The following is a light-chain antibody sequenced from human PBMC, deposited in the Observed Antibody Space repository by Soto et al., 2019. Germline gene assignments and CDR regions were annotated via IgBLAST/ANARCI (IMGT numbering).Light chain of an antibody. J-gene: IGKJ1*01. Sequence: EVVLTKSPSSLSLSQGERATLSCRASQGIRNYLAWYQQKPGQAPRLLIYDASNRATGIPARFSGSGSGTDFTLTISSLEPEDFAVYYCQLRSNLPAFGQGTEVHI. CDR1: QGIRNY. CDR2: DAS. V-gene: IGKV3-11*01. CDR3: QLRSNLPA.